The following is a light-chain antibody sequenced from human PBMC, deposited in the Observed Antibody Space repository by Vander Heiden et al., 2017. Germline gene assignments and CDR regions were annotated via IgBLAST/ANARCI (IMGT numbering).Light chain of an antibody. Sequence: QSVLTQPPSVSGTPGQSVTISCSGSNSNIGSNYVYWYQQFPGMAPQLLIYRNNQRPSGVPARFSVSKSGTSASLAISGLRSEDEAVYYCAAWDESRIAMFGGGTKVTVL. V-gene: IGLV1-47*01. CDR1: NSNIGSNY. CDR3: AAWDESRIAM. J-gene: IGLJ3*02. CDR2: RNN.